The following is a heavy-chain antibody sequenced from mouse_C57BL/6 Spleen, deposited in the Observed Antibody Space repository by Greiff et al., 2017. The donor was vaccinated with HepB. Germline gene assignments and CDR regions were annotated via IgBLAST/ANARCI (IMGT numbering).Heavy chain of an antibody. CDR1: GYTFTDYN. V-gene: IGHV1-22*01. J-gene: IGHJ1*03. CDR2: INPNNGGT. Sequence: VQLQQSGPELVKPGASVKMSCKASGYTFTDYNMHWVKQSHGKSLEWIGYINPNNGGTSYNQKFKGKATLTVNKSSSTAYMELRSLTSEESAVYYCARRLRQTYWYFDVWGTGTTVTVSS. CDR3: ARRLRQTYWYFDV. D-gene: IGHD2-4*01.